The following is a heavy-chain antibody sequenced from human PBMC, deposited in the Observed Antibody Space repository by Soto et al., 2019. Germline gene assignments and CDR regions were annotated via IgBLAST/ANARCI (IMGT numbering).Heavy chain of an antibody. CDR3: ARDGYSGYDSTS. CDR1: GGSISSGGYY. CDR2: IYYSGST. V-gene: IGHV4-31*03. J-gene: IGHJ5*02. D-gene: IGHD5-12*01. Sequence: ASETLSLTCTVSGGSISSGGYYWSWIRQHPGKGLEWIGYIYYSGSTYYNPSLKSRVTISVDTSKNQFSLKLSSVTAADTAVYYCARDGYSGYDSTSWGQGTLVTVSS.